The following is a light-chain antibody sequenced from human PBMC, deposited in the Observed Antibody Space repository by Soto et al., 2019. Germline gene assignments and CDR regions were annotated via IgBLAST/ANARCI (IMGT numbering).Light chain of an antibody. Sequence: EIVLTQSPATLSLSPGERATLSCRASQGVSSSLASYQQKPGQAPRLLIYDASNRATGIPARFSGSGSGTDFTLTISSLEPEDFAVYYCQQRSNWLTFGGGTKVEIK. CDR1: QGVSSS. CDR3: QQRSNWLT. J-gene: IGKJ4*01. CDR2: DAS. V-gene: IGKV3-11*01.